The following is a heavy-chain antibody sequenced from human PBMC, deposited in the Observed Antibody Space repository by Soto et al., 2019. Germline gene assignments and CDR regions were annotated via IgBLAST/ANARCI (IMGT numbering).Heavy chain of an antibody. J-gene: IGHJ4*02. CDR1: GFTFNYYW. V-gene: IGHV3-7*03. CDR2: IKQDGGDQ. CDR3: ARYEGVDY. Sequence: AGGSLRLSCVASGFTFNYYWMSWVRQAPGKGLEWMANIKQDGGDQYYLDSVKGRFTISRDNAKNLLYLQMSSLRAEDTAVYYCARYEGVDYWGQGTLVTVSS. D-gene: IGHD3-16*01.